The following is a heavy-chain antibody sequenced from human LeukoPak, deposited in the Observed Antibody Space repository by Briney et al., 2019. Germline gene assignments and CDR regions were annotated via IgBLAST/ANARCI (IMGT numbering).Heavy chain of an antibody. CDR1: GYTLTELS. J-gene: IGHJ3*02. D-gene: IGHD1-26*01. Sequence: ASERVSCKVSGYTLTELSMHGVRHAPGKGLECMGGVDPEDCETIYAQKFQGRVTMTEDTSTDTAHTEVSSLRSEDTAVYYCATSRTRSNGGIEGHAFDMGGDGTIVTVST. CDR2: VDPEDCET. V-gene: IGHV1-24*01. CDR3: ATSRTRSNGGIEGHAFDM.